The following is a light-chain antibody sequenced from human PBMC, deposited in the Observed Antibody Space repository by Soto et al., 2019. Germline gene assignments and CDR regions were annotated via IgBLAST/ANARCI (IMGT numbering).Light chain of an antibody. CDR1: SSDVGEYDY. CDR2: DVS. Sequence: QSVLTQPRSVSGSPGQSVTISCTGTSSDVGEYDYVSWYQHHPGKAPKLMIYDVSQRPSGVPDRFSGSKAGNTASLTISGLQAEDEADYYCCSYTSSSTLVFGGGTKLTVL. V-gene: IGLV2-11*01. CDR3: CSYTSSSTLV. J-gene: IGLJ2*01.